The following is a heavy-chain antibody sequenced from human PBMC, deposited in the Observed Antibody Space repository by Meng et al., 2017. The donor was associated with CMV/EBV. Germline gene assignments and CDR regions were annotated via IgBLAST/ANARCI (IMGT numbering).Heavy chain of an antibody. CDR1: GGSFSGYY. D-gene: IGHD3-22*01. CDR2: INHSGST. CDR3: ARGGGSTDYYRSNYYYYGMDV. J-gene: IGHJ6*02. V-gene: IGHV4-34*01. Sequence: SQTLSLTGAVYGGSFSGYYWSWIRQPPGKGLEWIGEINHSGSTNYNPSLKSRVTISVDTSKNQFSLKLSSVTAADTAVYYCARGGGSTDYYRSNYYYYGMDVWGQGTTVTVSS.